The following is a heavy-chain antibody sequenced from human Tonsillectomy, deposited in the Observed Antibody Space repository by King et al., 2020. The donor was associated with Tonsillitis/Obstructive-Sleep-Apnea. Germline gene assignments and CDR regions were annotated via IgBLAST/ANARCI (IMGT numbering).Heavy chain of an antibody. D-gene: IGHD5-18*01. CDR3: ARYSGGNSNGCLDN. J-gene: IGHJ4*02. V-gene: IGHV3-33*01. Sequence: VQLVESGGGVVQPGRSLRLSCAASGFTFSGHGMHWVRQAPGKGLEWVALIWYDGSNKYYADSVKGRFTVSRDNSKNTLYLQMNSLIAEETAVYYCARYSGGNSNGCLDNWGQGTLVTVSS. CDR2: IWYDGSNK. CDR1: GFTFSGHG.